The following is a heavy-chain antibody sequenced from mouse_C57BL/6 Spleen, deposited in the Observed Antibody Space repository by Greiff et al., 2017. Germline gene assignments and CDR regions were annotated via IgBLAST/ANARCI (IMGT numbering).Heavy chain of an antibody. V-gene: IGHV1-18*01. D-gene: IGHD1-1*01. CDR3: ATGYGSSYWYFDV. CDR1: GYTFTDYN. J-gene: IGHJ1*03. CDR2: INPNNGGT. Sequence: VQLQQSGPELVKPGASVKIPCKASGYTFTDYNMDWVKQSHGKSLEWIGDINPNNGGTIYNQKFKSKGTLTVDKSSSTAYMELRSLTSEDTAVYYCATGYGSSYWYFDVWGTGTTVTVSS.